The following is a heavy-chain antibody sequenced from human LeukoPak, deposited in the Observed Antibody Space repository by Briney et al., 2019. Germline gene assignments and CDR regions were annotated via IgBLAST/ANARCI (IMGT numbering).Heavy chain of an antibody. V-gene: IGHV1-18*01. J-gene: IGHJ6*03. D-gene: IGHD6-13*01. Sequence: ASVKVSCKASGYTFTSYGISWVRQAPGQGLEWMGWISAYNGNTNYAQKLQGRVTMTTDTSTGTAYMELRSLRSDDTAVYYCARTTEAHSWQTRYYSYYMDVWGKGTTVTVPS. CDR2: ISAYNGNT. CDR3: ARTTEAHSWQTRYYSYYMDV. CDR1: GYTFTSYG.